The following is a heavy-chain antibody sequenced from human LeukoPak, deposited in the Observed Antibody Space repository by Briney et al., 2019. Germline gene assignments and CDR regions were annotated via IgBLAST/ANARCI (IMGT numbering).Heavy chain of an antibody. CDR1: GQRISTYW. CDR2: IYPSDSTT. CDR3: ACRKYYSTWSDP. V-gene: IGHV5-51*01. Sequence: GESLKISFKTSGQRISTYWIGWVRPMPGKGLEWMGIIYPSDSTTLYSPSFQGQVTISADKSINTAYLQWSSLKVSDTAIYYCACRKYYSTWSDPWGQGTLVTVSS. J-gene: IGHJ5*02. D-gene: IGHD3-10*01.